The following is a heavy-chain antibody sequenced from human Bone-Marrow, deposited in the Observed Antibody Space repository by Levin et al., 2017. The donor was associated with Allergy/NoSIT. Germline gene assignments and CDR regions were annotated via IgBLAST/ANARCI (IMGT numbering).Heavy chain of an antibody. CDR2: ISGAGGGSR. CDR3: VKGYDYGFDQ. D-gene: IGHD3-16*01. J-gene: IGHJ4*02. Sequence: QAGGSLRLSCAASGFTFRSFAMSWVRQAPGKGLEWVSIISGAGGGSRYYADSVKGRFTISRDNSKNTLFLEMGSLRVEDTAVYYCVKGYDYGFDQWGQGTLVTVSS. CDR1: GFTFRSFA. V-gene: IGHV3-23*01.